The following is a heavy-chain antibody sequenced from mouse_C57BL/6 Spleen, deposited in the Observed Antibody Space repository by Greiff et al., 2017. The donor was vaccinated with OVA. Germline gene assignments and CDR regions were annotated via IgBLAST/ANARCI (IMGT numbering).Heavy chain of an antibody. CDR3: ARLYGSELDY. Sequence: VKLQESGPGLVQPSQSLSITCTVSGFSLTSYGVHWVRQSPGKGLEWLGVIWSGGSTDYNAAFISRLSISKDNSKSQVFFKMNSLQADDTAIYYCARLYGSELDYWGQGTTLTVSS. D-gene: IGHD1-1*01. CDR2: IWSGGST. J-gene: IGHJ2*01. V-gene: IGHV2-2*01. CDR1: GFSLTSYG.